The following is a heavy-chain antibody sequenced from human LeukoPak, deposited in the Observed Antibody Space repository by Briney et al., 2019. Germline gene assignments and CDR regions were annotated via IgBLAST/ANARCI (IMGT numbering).Heavy chain of an antibody. CDR2: ISGSGGST. V-gene: IGHV3-23*01. D-gene: IGHD3-3*01. CDR3: AKDHDFWSGYYIGTDY. Sequence: PGGSLRLSCAASGFTFSNYAMSWVRQAPGKGLEWVSTISGSGGSTYYADSVKGRFTISRDNSKNTLYLQMNSLRAEDTAVYYCAKDHDFWSGYYIGTDYWGQGTLVTVSS. CDR1: GFTFSNYA. J-gene: IGHJ4*02.